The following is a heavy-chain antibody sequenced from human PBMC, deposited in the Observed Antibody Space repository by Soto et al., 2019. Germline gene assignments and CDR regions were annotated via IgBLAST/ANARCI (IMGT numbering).Heavy chain of an antibody. V-gene: IGHV1-18*01. CDR1: GYTFTDYG. D-gene: IGHD6-19*01. Sequence: QVQLGQSGAEVKKHGASVKVYCKASGYTFTDYGISWVRQAPGQGLEWMGWIHTYNGNINSVQKVQGRATITTGSSTSTAYMALRSLRSDVTAVYYCARDAQYSSRLPPIDYWGQGTLVTVSS. CDR2: IHTYNGNI. J-gene: IGHJ4*02. CDR3: ARDAQYSSRLPPIDY.